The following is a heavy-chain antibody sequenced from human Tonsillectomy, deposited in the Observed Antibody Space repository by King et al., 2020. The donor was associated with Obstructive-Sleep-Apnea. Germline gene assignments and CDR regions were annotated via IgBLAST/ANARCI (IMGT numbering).Heavy chain of an antibody. CDR3: AREQENESGYALDY. CDR2: ISYDGSNK. V-gene: IGHV3-30*04. J-gene: IGHJ4*02. CDR1: GFTFSSYA. D-gene: IGHD5-12*01. Sequence: QLVQSGGGVVQPGKSLRLSCAASGFTFSSYAMHWVRQAPGKGLEWVAVISYDGSNKYYADSVKGRFTISRDNSKNTLYLQMNSLRAEDTAVYYCAREQENESGYALDYWGQGTLVTVSS.